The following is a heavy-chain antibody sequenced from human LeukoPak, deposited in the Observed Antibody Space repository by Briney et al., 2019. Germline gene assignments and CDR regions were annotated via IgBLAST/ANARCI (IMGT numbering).Heavy chain of an antibody. Sequence: EASVKVSRKASGYTFISYDINWVRQAAGQGLEWMGWMNPNSGNTGYAEKFQGRVSMTGNNPISTAYMELSGLRSEDTAVYYCARARTDLESGDLAYAFEIWGQGTMITVSS. CDR1: GYTFISYD. J-gene: IGHJ3*02. V-gene: IGHV1-8*01. CDR2: MNPNSGNT. CDR3: ARARTDLESGDLAYAFEI. D-gene: IGHD7-27*01.